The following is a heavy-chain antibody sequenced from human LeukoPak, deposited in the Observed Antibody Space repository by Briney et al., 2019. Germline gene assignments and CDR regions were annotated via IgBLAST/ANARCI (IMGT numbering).Heavy chain of an antibody. V-gene: IGHV1-2*02. CDR2: INPNRGGT. D-gene: IGHD6-13*01. Sequence: ASVKVSCKASGYTFTGYYMHWVRQAPGQGLDWMGWINPNRGGTNYAQKFQGRVTMTRDTSTSTAYMELSRLRSDDTAVYYCARDYSNTWGNWFDPWGQGTLVTVSS. CDR1: GYTFTGYY. CDR3: ARDYSNTWGNWFDP. J-gene: IGHJ5*02.